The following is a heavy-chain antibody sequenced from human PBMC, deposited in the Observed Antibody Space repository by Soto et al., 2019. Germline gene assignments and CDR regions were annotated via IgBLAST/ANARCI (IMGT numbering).Heavy chain of an antibody. Sequence: GGSLRLSCAASGFTFSSYGMHWVRQAPGKGLEWVAVISYDGSNKYYADSVKGRFTISRDNSKNTRYLQMNSLRAEDTAVYYCAKEAGSGWYFLDYWGQGTLVTVSS. CDR3: AKEAGSGWYFLDY. V-gene: IGHV3-30*18. J-gene: IGHJ4*02. CDR2: ISYDGSNK. CDR1: GFTFSSYG. D-gene: IGHD6-19*01.